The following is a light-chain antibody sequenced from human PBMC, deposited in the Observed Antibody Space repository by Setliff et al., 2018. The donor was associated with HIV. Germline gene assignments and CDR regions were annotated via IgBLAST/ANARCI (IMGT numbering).Light chain of an antibody. CDR1: SSDVGNYNR. CDR2: EVS. V-gene: IGLV2-18*02. J-gene: IGLJ1*01. CDR3: SSYTSISTFV. Sequence: QSALAQPPSVSGSPGQSVTISCTGTSSDVGNYNRVSWYQQPPGAAPKLIIYEVSNRPSGVPDRFSGSKSGNTASLTISGLQAEDEALYFCSSYTSISTFVFGTGTKVTV.